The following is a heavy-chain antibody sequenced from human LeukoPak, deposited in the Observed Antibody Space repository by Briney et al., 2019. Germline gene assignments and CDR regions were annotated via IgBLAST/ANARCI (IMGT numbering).Heavy chain of an antibody. CDR2: IKQDGSKK. CDR3: ARDGHASGSHDY. D-gene: IGHD3-10*01. J-gene: IGHJ4*02. V-gene: IGHV3-7*01. Sequence: PGGSLRLSCAASGFTFSSYSMNWVRQAPGKGLEWVANIKQDGSKKHYVDSVKGRFTISRDNGKNSLYLQMNSLRAEDTALYYCARDGHASGSHDYWGQGTLVTVSS. CDR1: GFTFSSYS.